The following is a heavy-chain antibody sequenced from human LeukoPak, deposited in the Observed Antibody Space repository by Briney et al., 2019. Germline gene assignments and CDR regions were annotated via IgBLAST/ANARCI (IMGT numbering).Heavy chain of an antibody. Sequence: ASVKVSCKASGYTFTSYGITWVRQAPGQGLEWMGWISAYNGDTDYAQKLQGRVIMTTDTSTSTAYMELRSLRSGDTAVYYCATQIRGLLSPDLYFDYWGQGTLVTVSS. CDR3: ATQIRGLLSPDLYFDY. J-gene: IGHJ4*02. CDR2: ISAYNGDT. V-gene: IGHV1-18*01. CDR1: GYTFTSYG. D-gene: IGHD4-23*01.